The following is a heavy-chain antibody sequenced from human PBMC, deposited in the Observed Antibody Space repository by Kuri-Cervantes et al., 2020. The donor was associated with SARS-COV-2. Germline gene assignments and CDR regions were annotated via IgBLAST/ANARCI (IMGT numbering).Heavy chain of an antibody. CDR1: GFTFSSYS. D-gene: IGHD3-22*01. J-gene: IGHJ4*02. CDR2: ISSSSSYI. V-gene: IGHV3-21*01. CDR3: ARDYYDSSGYSSFDY. Sequence: GESLKISCAASGFTFSSYSMNWVRQAPGKGLEWVSSISSSSSYIYYADSVKGRFTISRDNAKNSLYLQMNSLRAEDTAVYYCARDYYDSSGYSSFDYWGQGTLVTASS.